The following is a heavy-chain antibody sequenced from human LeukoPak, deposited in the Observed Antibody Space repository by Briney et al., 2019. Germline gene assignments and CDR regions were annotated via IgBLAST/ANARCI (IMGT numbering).Heavy chain of an antibody. Sequence: SETLSLTCAVYGESFSGYYWNWIRQPPGKGLEWIGEINHSGSTSYNPSLKSRVTISEDTSKNQFSLELNSVTAADTATYYCARAYSPVWNGSHSLFDPWGQGTLVTVSS. CDR3: ARAYSPVWNGSHSLFDP. CDR2: INHSGST. D-gene: IGHD1-26*01. J-gene: IGHJ5*02. V-gene: IGHV4-34*01. CDR1: GESFSGYY.